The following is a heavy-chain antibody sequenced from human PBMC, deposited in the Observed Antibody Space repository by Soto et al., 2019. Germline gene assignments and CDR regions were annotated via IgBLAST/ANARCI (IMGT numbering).Heavy chain of an antibody. J-gene: IGHJ6*02. Sequence: EVQLVESGGGLVQPGRSLRLSCAASGFAFDDYAMHWVRQAPGKGLEWVSGITWNSGSIGYADSVKGRFTISRDNAKNARCLQINSLRPDDTAVYYCAKDHYGSSIYGMDVGGQGDTVAFSS. CDR1: GFAFDDYA. V-gene: IGHV3-9*01. CDR2: ITWNSGSI. D-gene: IGHD3-10*01. CDR3: AKDHYGSSIYGMDV.